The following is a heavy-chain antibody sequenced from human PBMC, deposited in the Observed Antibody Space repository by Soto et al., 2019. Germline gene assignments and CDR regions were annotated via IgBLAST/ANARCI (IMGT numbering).Heavy chain of an antibody. J-gene: IGHJ6*02. CDR3: ARVSSSSAFGMDV. V-gene: IGHV4-4*01. D-gene: IGHD6-6*01. CDR1: GGSISTINW. Sequence: PSETLSLTCAVSGGSISTINWWTWVRQPPGKGLDWIGEIYQTGSTSYNPSLESRVTISIDKSKNQFSLKLRSVTAADTAVYCCARVSSSSAFGMDVWGQGTTVTVSS. CDR2: IYQTGST.